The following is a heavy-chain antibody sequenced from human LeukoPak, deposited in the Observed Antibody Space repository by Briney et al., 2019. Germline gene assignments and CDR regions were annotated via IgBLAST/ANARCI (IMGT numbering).Heavy chain of an antibody. CDR1: GFTFSSYA. Sequence: SLRLSCAASGFTFSSYAMHWVRQAPGKGLEWVAVISYDGSNKYYADSVKGRFTISRDNSKNTLYLQMNSLRAEDTAVYYCARDATMVPLYYYYYMDVWGKGTTVTVSS. J-gene: IGHJ6*03. CDR3: ARDATMVPLYYYYYMDV. D-gene: IGHD3-10*01. CDR2: ISYDGSNK. V-gene: IGHV3-30-3*01.